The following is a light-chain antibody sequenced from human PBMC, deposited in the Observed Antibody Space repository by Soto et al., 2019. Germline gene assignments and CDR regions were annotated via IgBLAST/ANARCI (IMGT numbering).Light chain of an antibody. J-gene: IGKJ4*01. CDR3: QQYGSSLART. CDR2: GAS. V-gene: IGKV3-20*01. CDR1: QSVSSSY. Sequence: EIVLTQSPGTLSLSPGERATLSCRASQSVSSSYLAWDQQKPGQAPRLLIYGASSRATGIPDRFSGSGSGTDFTLTISRLEPEDFAVYYCQQYGSSLARTFGGGTKVEIK.